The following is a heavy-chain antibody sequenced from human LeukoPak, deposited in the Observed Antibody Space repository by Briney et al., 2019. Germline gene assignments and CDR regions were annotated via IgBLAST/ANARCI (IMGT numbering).Heavy chain of an antibody. V-gene: IGHV3-23*01. D-gene: IGHD3-22*01. CDR3: AKDRPNFHENSGHYYRRDGDS. J-gene: IGHJ5*01. CDR2: MCGTAGCT. Sequence: PGGSLTLSCQASGFTFYMYAMSRVRQAPGKGLEWVASMCGTAGCTFYPDSVKGRFTISRENSKNVLYLRMNSLTAEDTAIYYCAKDRPNFHENSGHYYRRDGDSWGQGTLVTVSS. CDR1: GFTFYMYA.